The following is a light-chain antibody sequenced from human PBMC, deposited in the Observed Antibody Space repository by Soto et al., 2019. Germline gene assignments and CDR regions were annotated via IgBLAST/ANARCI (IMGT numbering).Light chain of an antibody. Sequence: DMQMTQSPSTLSASVGDRVTITCRASQSISTWFALYQQEPGKAPKLLIHKASSLQSGVPSRFSGSGSGTDFPLTISSLHPDDFETYYCQQYNSYSPTFGQGTMVDIK. CDR3: QQYNSYSPT. CDR2: KAS. V-gene: IGKV1-5*03. J-gene: IGKJ1*01. CDR1: QSISTW.